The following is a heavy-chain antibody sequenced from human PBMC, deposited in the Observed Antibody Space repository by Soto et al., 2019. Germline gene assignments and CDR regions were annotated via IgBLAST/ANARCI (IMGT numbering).Heavy chain of an antibody. CDR2: ISSSSSYI. Sequence: GGSLRLSCAASGFTFSSYSMNWVRQAPGKGLEWVSSISSSSSYIYYADSVKGRFTISRDNAKNSLYLQMNSLRAEDTAVYYCARGGGGFLEWFITHPGFDYWGRGNLVTVSS. D-gene: IGHD3-3*01. CDR1: GFTFSSYS. V-gene: IGHV3-21*01. CDR3: ARGGGGFLEWFITHPGFDY. J-gene: IGHJ4*02.